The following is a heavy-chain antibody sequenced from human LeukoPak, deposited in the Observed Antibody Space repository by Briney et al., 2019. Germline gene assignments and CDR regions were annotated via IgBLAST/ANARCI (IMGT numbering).Heavy chain of an antibody. D-gene: IGHD6-13*01. CDR3: ARGTAGYSSSWPFEY. CDR2: IYSGGGT. V-gene: IGHV3-53*01. J-gene: IGHJ4*02. CDR1: GFIVSSNY. Sequence: PGGSLRLSCAASGFIVSSNYMSWVRQAPGKGLEWVSVIYSGGGTDYADSVKGRFTISRDNSKNTLYLQMNSLRGEDTAVYYCARGTAGYSSSWPFEYWGQGILVTVSS.